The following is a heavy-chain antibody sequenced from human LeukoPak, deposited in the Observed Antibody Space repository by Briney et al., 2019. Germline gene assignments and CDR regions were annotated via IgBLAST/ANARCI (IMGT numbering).Heavy chain of an antibody. D-gene: IGHD4-17*01. J-gene: IGHJ6*02. V-gene: IGHV1-18*04. CDR1: GYTFTSYY. CDR2: ISAYNGNT. CDR3: ARDGLGTVTTDYYYGMGV. Sequence: GASVKVSCKASGYTFTSYYMHWVRQAPGQGLEWMGWISAYNGNTNYAQKLQGRVTMTTDTSTSTAYMELRSLRSDDTAVYYCARDGLGTVTTDYYYGMGVWGQGTTVTVSS.